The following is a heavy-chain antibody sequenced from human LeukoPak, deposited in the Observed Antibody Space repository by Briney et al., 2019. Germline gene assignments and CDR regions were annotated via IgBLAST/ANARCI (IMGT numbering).Heavy chain of an antibody. Sequence: GGSLRLSCAASGFTFSSHGMHWVRQAPGKGLEWVAFIRYDGTNKYYADSVRGRFTISRDNSKNTLYLQMNSLRAEDTAVYYCAKDKDSTNWYFDYWGQGTLVTVSS. CDR3: AKDKDSTNWYFDY. D-gene: IGHD2-15*01. J-gene: IGHJ4*02. V-gene: IGHV3-30*02. CDR1: GFTFSSHG. CDR2: IRYDGTNK.